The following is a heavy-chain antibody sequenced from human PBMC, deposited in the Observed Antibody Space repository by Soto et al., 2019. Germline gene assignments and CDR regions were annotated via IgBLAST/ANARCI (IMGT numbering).Heavy chain of an antibody. Sequence: SETLCLTCTVAWGSISSRDYCWSWVHQSPGKGLEWIGHIYNSGITYYNPSLKSRVVISIDTSRNQFSLRLNSLTAADRAVYFCARGVTVFGLVSRFWFDPWGQGTVVTVSS. J-gene: IGHJ5*02. CDR1: WGSISSRDYC. V-gene: IGHV4-30-4*01. D-gene: IGHD3-3*01. CDR2: IYNSGIT. CDR3: ARGVTVFGLVSRFWFDP.